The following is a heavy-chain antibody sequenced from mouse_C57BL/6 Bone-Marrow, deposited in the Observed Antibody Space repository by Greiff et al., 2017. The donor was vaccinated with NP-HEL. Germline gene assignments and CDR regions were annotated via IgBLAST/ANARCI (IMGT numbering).Heavy chain of an antibody. CDR3: ARRPYYYGSSYIMDY. D-gene: IGHD1-1*01. Sequence: DVQLVESGGGLVQPGGSLKLSCAASGFTFSDYYMYWVRQTPEKRLEWVAYISNGGGSTYYPDTVKGRFTISRDNAKNTLYLQMSRLKSEDTAMYYCARRPYYYGSSYIMDYWGQGTSVTVSS. J-gene: IGHJ4*01. CDR2: ISNGGGST. CDR1: GFTFSDYY. V-gene: IGHV5-12*01.